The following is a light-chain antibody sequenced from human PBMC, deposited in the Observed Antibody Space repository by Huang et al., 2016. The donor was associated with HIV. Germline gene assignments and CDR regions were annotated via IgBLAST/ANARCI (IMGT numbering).Light chain of an antibody. J-gene: IGKJ2*01. V-gene: IGKV3-11*01. CDR2: DAS. CDR1: QSVSSY. Sequence: EIVLTQSPATLSLSPGERATLSCRASQSVSSYVAWYQQKPGQAPRLLMYDASNRATGTPARFSGSGSGTDFTLTISSLEPEDFAVYYCQQRSTWPPRYTFGQGTTLEIK. CDR3: QQRSTWPPRYT.